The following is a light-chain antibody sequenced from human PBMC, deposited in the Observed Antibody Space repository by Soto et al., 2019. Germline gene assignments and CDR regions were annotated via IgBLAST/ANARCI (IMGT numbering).Light chain of an antibody. J-gene: IGKJ4*01. CDR3: QQRSLWPPSLS. V-gene: IGKV3-11*01. CDR2: DAS. Sequence: EVVLTQSPVTLSLSPGESATLSCRASQSVRNDLAWYQQKPGQAPRLLIYDASKRATGIPARFTGSGSGADFTLTISSLEPEDFAFYYCQQRSLWPPSLSFGGGTRVEIK. CDR1: QSVRND.